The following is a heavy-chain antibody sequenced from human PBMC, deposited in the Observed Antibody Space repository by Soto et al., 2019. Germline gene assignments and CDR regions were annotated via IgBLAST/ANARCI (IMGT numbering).Heavy chain of an antibody. CDR3: ATPRMDSGKYYYGMDG. J-gene: IGHJ6*04. CDR2: INPSGGST. CDR1: GYTYTPYY. D-gene: IGHD1-26*01. V-gene: IGHV1-46*01. Sequence: GASVKVACKASGYTYTPYYMHWVRQAPGQGPEWMGIINPSGGSTSYAQNFQGRVSMTRDTSTSTVYMELSSLRSEDTAVYYCATPRMDSGKYYYGMDGWGKGTTVTVSS.